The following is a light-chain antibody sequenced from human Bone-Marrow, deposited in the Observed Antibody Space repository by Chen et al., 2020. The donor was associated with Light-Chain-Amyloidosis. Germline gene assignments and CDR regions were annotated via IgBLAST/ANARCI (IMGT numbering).Light chain of an antibody. Sequence: SYVLSPLPSVSVPPAHAPKCACGGNNIGSTSVHWYQQTPGQAPLLVVYDDSDRPSGIPERLSGSNSGNTATLTISRVEAGDEADYYCQVWDRSSDRPVFGGGTKLTVL. V-gene: IGLV3-21*02. CDR2: DDS. CDR1: NIGSTS. CDR3: QVWDRSSDRPV. J-gene: IGLJ3*02.